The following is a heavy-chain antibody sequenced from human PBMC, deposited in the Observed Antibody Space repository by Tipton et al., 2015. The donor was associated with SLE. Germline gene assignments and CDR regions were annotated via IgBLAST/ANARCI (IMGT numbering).Heavy chain of an antibody. CDR2: IYYSGSI. V-gene: IGHV4-59*01. J-gene: IGHJ3*02. D-gene: IGHD2-21*01. CDR1: GGSISSYY. CDR3: ARGIAVDI. Sequence: TLSLTCTVSGGSISSYYWSWIRQPPGKGLEWIGYIYYSGSINYNPSLKSRVTISVDTSKNQFSLKLSSVTAADTAVYYCARGIAVDISGQGTMVTVSS.